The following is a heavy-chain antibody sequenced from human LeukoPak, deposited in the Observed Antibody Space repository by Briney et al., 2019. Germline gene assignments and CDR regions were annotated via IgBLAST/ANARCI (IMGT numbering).Heavy chain of an antibody. J-gene: IGHJ4*02. CDR2: ISYDGSNK. CDR1: GFTFSSYG. V-gene: IGHV3-30*18. CDR3: ANGPWRY. Sequence: PGGSLRLSCAASGFTFSSYGMHWVRQAPGKGLEWVAVISYDGSNKYYADSVKGRFTISRDNSKNTLYLQMNSLRAEDTAVYYCANGPWRYWGQGTLVTVSS.